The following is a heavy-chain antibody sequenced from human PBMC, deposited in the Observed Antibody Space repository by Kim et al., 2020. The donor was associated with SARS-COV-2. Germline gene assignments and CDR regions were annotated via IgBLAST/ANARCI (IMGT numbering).Heavy chain of an antibody. CDR1: GGSISSYY. D-gene: IGHD3-10*01. V-gene: IGHV4-59*01. CDR2: IYYSGST. CDR3: ARGDLLLWFGEPRGGNWF. Sequence: SETLSLTCTVSGGSISSYYWSWIRQPPGKGLEWIGYIYYSGSTNYNPSLKSRVTISVDTSKNQFSLKLSSVTAADTAVYYCARGDLLLWFGEPRGGNWF. J-gene: IGHJ5*01.